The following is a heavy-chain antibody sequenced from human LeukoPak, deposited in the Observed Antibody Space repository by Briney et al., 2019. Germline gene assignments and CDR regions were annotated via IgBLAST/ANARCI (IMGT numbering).Heavy chain of an antibody. CDR1: GGSISSYY. D-gene: IGHD3-16*02. J-gene: IGHJ5*02. Sequence: PSETLSLTCTVSGGSISSYYWSWIRQPPGKGLEWIGYIYYSGSTNYNPSLKSRVTISVDTSKNQFSLKLSSVTAADTAVYYCARRGDYVWGSYRSNWFDPWGQGTLVTVSS. CDR2: IYYSGST. CDR3: ARRGDYVWGSYRSNWFDP. V-gene: IGHV4-59*12.